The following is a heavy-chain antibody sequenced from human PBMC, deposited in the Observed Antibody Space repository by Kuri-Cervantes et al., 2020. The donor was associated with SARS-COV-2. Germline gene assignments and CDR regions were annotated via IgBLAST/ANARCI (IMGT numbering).Heavy chain of an antibody. J-gene: IGHJ4*02. D-gene: IGHD5-12*01. CDR1: GFTFSGYW. CDR3: ARDLGASIVATTEFDY. Sequence: GESLKISCAASGFTFSGYWMNWVRQAPGKGLEWVANINQDGSGEYYVDSVKGRFTISRDNVKNSLYLQMNSLRAEDTAVYYCARDLGASIVATTEFDYWGQGTLVTVSS. V-gene: IGHV3-7*01. CDR2: INQDGSGE.